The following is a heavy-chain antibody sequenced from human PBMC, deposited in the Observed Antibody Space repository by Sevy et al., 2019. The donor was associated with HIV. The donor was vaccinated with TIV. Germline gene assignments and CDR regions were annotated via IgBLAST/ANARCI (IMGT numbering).Heavy chain of an antibody. CDR2: ISWDGGST. D-gene: IGHD7-27*01. Sequence: GGSLRLSCTASGFTFDDYTMHWVRQAPGKGLEWVSLISWDGGSTYYADSVKGRFTISRDNSKNSLYLQMNSLRTEDTALYYCAKAVNKWGPHPGYWGQGTLVTVSS. J-gene: IGHJ4*02. CDR3: AKAVNKWGPHPGY. CDR1: GFTFDDYT. V-gene: IGHV3-43*01.